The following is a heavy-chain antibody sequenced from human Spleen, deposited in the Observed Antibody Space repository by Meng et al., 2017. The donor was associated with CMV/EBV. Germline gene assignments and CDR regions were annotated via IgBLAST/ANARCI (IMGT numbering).Heavy chain of an antibody. CDR3: ARSPDFWSGHFDF. CDR1: GGSISSSSYY. D-gene: IGHD3-3*01. CDR2: IYYSGST. J-gene: IGHJ4*02. Sequence: GSLRLSCTVSGGSISSSSYYWGWIRQPPGKGLEWIGSIYYSGSTYYNPSLKSRVTISVDTSKNQFSLKLSSVTAADTAVYYCARSPDFWSGHFDFWGLGTLVTVSS. V-gene: IGHV4-39*07.